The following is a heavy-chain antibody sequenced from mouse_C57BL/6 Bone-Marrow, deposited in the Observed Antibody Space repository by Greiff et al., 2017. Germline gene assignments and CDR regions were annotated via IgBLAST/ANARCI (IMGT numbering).Heavy chain of an antibody. V-gene: IGHV1-81*01. Sequence: VQLQQSGAELARPGASVKLSCKASGYTFTSYGISWVKQRTGQGLEWIGEIYPRSGNTYYNEKFKGKATLTADKSSSTAYMELRRLTSEDSAVYFCARGEYGSSYPFAYWGQGTLVTVSA. D-gene: IGHD1-1*01. CDR2: IYPRSGNT. J-gene: IGHJ3*01. CDR1: GYTFTSYG. CDR3: ARGEYGSSYPFAY.